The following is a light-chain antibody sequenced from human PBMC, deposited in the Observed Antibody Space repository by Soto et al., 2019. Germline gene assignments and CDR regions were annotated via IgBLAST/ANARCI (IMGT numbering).Light chain of an antibody. CDR3: QSYDSSLSGWV. Sequence: QSALTQPPSVSGAPGQRVTISCTGSRSNIGAGYDVHWYQQLPGTAPKLLIFGNNNRPSGVPDRFSGSKSGTSASLAITGLQAEDEADYYCQSYDSSLSGWVFGGGTKLTVL. V-gene: IGLV1-40*01. J-gene: IGLJ3*02. CDR1: RSNIGAGYD. CDR2: GNN.